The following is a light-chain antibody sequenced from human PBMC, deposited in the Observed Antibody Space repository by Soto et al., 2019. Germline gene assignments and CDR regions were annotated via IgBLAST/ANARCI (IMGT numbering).Light chain of an antibody. CDR1: QGLTRF. CDR3: QQHNSFPRS. J-gene: IGKJ2*01. V-gene: IGKV1-9*01. Sequence: DIQLTQSPSSLSASVGDRVTIACRASQGLTRFLVCYQQKPGKAPKVLIYVASTLQSGVPSRFSGSGSGTEFTLTISSLQPEDYAIYYCQQHNSFPRSFGQGTKLEIK. CDR2: VAS.